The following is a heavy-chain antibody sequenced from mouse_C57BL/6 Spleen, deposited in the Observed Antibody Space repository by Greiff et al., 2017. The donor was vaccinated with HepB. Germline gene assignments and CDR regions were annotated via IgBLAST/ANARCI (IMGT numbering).Heavy chain of an antibody. CDR2: IYPGDGDT. Sequence: VQLQQSGAELVKPGASVKISCKASGYAFSSYWMNWVKQRPGKGLEWIGQIYPGDGDTNYNGKFKGKATLTADKSSSTAYMQLSSLTSEDSAVYFCARRDYEWYYDAMDYWGQGTSVTVSS. CDR3: ARRDYEWYYDAMDY. CDR1: GYAFSSYW. D-gene: IGHD1-3*01. V-gene: IGHV1-80*01. J-gene: IGHJ4*01.